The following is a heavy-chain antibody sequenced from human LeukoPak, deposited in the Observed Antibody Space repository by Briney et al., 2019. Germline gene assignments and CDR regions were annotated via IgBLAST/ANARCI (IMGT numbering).Heavy chain of an antibody. CDR2: ISWNSGSI. CDR3: AKDIFAGYCSGGSCYSAFDI. Sequence: PGGSLRLSCAASGFTFDDYAMHWVRQAPGKGLEWVSGISWNSGSIGYADSVKGRFTISTDNAKNSLYLQMNSLRAEDMALYYCAKDIFAGYCSGGSCYSAFDIWGQGTTATVSS. D-gene: IGHD2-15*01. V-gene: IGHV3-9*03. CDR1: GFTFDDYA. J-gene: IGHJ3*02.